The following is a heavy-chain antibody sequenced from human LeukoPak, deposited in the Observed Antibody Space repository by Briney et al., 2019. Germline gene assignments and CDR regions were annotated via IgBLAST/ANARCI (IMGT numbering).Heavy chain of an antibody. J-gene: IGHJ4*02. CDR2: ISSSSSYI. D-gene: IGHD2-15*01. V-gene: IGHV3-21*01. CDR3: ARDGYCSGGSCGEGDY. Sequence: PGGSLRLSCAASGFTFSSYSMNWVRQAPGKGLEWVSSISSSSSYIYYADSVKGRFTISRDNAKNSLYLQMNSLRAEDTAVYYCARDGYCSGGSCGEGDYWGQGTLVTGSS. CDR1: GFTFSSYS.